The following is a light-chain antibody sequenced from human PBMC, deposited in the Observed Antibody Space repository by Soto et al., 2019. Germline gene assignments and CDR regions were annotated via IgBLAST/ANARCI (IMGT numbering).Light chain of an antibody. Sequence: EIVLTQSPGTLSLSPGERATLSCRASQSVSSSYLAWYQQKPGQAPRLLIYGASTRAAGVPARFIGSGSGTDFTLTISSLQSEDFGVYYCQQYNVWPPWTFGQGTKV. CDR2: GAS. J-gene: IGKJ1*01. V-gene: IGKV3-15*01. CDR1: QSVSSSY. CDR3: QQYNVWPPWT.